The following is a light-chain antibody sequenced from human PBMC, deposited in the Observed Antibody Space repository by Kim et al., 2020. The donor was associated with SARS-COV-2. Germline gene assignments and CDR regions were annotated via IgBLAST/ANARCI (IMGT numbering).Light chain of an antibody. V-gene: IGKV1-27*01. CDR2: AAS. J-gene: IGKJ1*01. CDR3: KKYDNAFRT. CDR1: QGISSY. Sequence: DIQMTQSPSSLSASVGDRVTMTCRASQGISSYLAWYQQKPGKVPKLLIYAASTLQSGAPSRFSGSGSGTDFTLTISSLQSEDVATYYCKKYDNAFRTFGPGTKVDIK.